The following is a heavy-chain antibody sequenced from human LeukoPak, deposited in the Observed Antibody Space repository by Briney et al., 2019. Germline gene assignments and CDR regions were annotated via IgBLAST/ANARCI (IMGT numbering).Heavy chain of an antibody. Sequence: GGSLRLSRAASGFTFSNYGMHWVRQAPGKGLEWVAFIEYDGTDTHFADSVRGRFTISRDNSEDTLYLQIITLRTVDTAVYYCARNRLRATATYMDVWGKGTTVTVSS. D-gene: IGHD2-15*01. V-gene: IGHV3-30*02. CDR3: ARNRLRATATYMDV. CDR2: IEYDGTDT. J-gene: IGHJ6*04. CDR1: GFTFSNYG.